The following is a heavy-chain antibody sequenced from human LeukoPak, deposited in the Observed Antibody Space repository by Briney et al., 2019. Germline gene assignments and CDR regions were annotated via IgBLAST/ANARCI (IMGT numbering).Heavy chain of an antibody. V-gene: IGHV1-69*04. CDR1: GYTFTSYD. CDR2: IIPILGIA. Sequence: SVKVSCKASGYTFTSYDINWVRQATGQGLEWMGRIIPILGIANYAQKFQGRVTITADKSTSTAYMELSSLRSEDTAVYYCARRYCSGGSCPGGMDVWGQGTTVTVSS. J-gene: IGHJ6*02. D-gene: IGHD2-15*01. CDR3: ARRYCSGGSCPGGMDV.